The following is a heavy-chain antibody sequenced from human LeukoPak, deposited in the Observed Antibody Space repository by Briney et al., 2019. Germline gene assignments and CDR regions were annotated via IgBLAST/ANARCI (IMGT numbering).Heavy chain of an antibody. CDR3: ARDQPRGQWLVRGYFDY. CDR2: INPNSGGT. Sequence: GASVKVSCKASGYTFTGYYMHWVRQAPGQGLEWMGWINPNSGGTNYAQKFQGRVTMTRDTSISTAYMELSRLRSDDTAVYYCARDQPRGQWLVRGYFDYWGQGTLVTVSS. D-gene: IGHD6-19*01. CDR1: GYTFTGYY. J-gene: IGHJ4*02. V-gene: IGHV1-2*02.